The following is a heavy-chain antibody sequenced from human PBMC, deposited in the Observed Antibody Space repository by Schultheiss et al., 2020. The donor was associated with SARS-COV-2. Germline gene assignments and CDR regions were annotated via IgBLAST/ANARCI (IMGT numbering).Heavy chain of an antibody. CDR2: INLGDFDT. Sequence: GESLKISCEGSTNSWIGWVRQVPGKGLEWMGIINLGDFDTRYSPSFQGHVTISADKSIRTAYLQWSSLRASDTGIYYCARHAGYGGIGAYYYGLDVWGQGTTVTVSS. V-gene: IGHV5-51*01. CDR1: TNSW. CDR3: ARHAGYGGIGAYYYGLDV. D-gene: IGHD4-23*01. J-gene: IGHJ6*02.